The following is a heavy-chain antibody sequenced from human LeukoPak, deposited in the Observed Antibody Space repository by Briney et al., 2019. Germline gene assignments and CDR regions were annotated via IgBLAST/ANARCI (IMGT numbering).Heavy chain of an antibody. Sequence: PSETLSLTCTVSGGSISSHYWSWIRQPPGKGLEWIGYIYYSGSTNYNPSLKSRVTITVDTSKNQFSLKLRSVTAADTAVYYGARQGAAAGRRDAFDIWGQGTMVTVSS. CDR1: GGSISSHY. D-gene: IGHD6-13*01. V-gene: IGHV4-59*08. J-gene: IGHJ3*02. CDR3: ARQGAAAGRRDAFDI. CDR2: IYYSGST.